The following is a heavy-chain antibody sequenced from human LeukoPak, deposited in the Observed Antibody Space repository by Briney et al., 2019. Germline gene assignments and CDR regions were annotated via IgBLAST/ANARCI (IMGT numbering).Heavy chain of an antibody. Sequence: SETLSLTCTVSGGSIGSGGNYWTWIRQHPGKGLEWIGYISYNGNTHYNPSLRSRIAISIDTSKNQFFLKLTSVTAADTAVYYCASVRLVHYYDSSGYHAFDIWGQGTMVTVSS. D-gene: IGHD3-22*01. CDR2: ISYNGNT. V-gene: IGHV4-31*03. CDR1: GGSIGSGGNY. J-gene: IGHJ3*02. CDR3: ASVRLVHYYDSSGYHAFDI.